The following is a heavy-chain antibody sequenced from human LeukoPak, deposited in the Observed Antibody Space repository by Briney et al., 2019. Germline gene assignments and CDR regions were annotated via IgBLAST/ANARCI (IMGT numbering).Heavy chain of an antibody. Sequence: SETLSLTCTVSGGSISSYYWSWIRQPPGKGLEWIGYIYYSGSTNYNPSLKSRVTISVDTSKNQFSLKLSSVTAADTAVYYCASTVTRYYYYYYMDVCGKGTTVTVSS. CDR1: GGSISSYY. V-gene: IGHV4-59*08. D-gene: IGHD4-17*01. CDR2: IYYSGST. CDR3: ASTVTRYYYYYYMDV. J-gene: IGHJ6*03.